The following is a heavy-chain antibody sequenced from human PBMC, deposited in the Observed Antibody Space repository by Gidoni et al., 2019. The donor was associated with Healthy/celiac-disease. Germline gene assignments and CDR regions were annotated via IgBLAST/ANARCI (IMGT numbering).Heavy chain of an antibody. Sequence: QVQLVQSGAEVKKPGASVKVSCKASGYTFTSYAMHWVRQAPGQRLEWMGWINAGNGNTKYSQKFQGRVTITRDTSASTAYMELSSLRSEDTAVYYCARKGIAVAGTLHYYYYGMDVWGQGTTVTVSS. J-gene: IGHJ6*02. D-gene: IGHD6-19*01. CDR1: GYTFTSYA. CDR2: INAGNGNT. CDR3: ARKGIAVAGTLHYYYYGMDV. V-gene: IGHV1-3*01.